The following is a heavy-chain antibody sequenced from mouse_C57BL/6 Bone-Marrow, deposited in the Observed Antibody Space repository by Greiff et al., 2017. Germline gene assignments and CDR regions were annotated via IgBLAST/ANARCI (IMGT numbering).Heavy chain of an antibody. Sequence: DVQLQESGPGLVKPSQSLSLTCSVTGYSITSGYYWNWIRQFPGNKLEWMGYISYDGSNNYNPSLKNRISLTRYTSKNQFFLKLNSVTTEDTATYYCARDYYGSMPPYFDDWGQGTTLTVSS. J-gene: IGHJ2*01. CDR2: ISYDGSN. V-gene: IGHV3-6*01. CDR3: ARDYYGSMPPYFDD. D-gene: IGHD1-1*01. CDR1: GYSITSGYY.